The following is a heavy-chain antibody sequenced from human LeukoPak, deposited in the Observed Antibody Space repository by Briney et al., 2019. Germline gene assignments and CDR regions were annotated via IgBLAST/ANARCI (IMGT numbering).Heavy chain of an antibody. D-gene: IGHD6-13*01. Sequence: GGSLRLSCAASGFAFSSYAMSWVRQAPGKGLEWVSAISGSGGTTYYADSVKGRFTISRDNSKNTLYLQMNSLRAEDTAVYYCAKQLGGSSWYVFDYWGQGTLDTVSS. CDR1: GFAFSSYA. J-gene: IGHJ4*02. V-gene: IGHV3-23*01. CDR3: AKQLGGSSWYVFDY. CDR2: ISGSGGTT.